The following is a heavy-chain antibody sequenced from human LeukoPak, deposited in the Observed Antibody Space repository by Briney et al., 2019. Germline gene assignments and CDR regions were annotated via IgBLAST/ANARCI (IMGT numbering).Heavy chain of an antibody. D-gene: IGHD2-2*02. CDR3: ARDCSSTSCYNVY. J-gene: IGHJ4*02. V-gene: IGHV1-18*01. CDR2: ISTYNGDT. Sequence: GASVNVSCKSSGYTFTNHGFSRVRQAPGQGLEWMGWISTYNGDTNYAQNLQGRVTMTTDTSTSTAYMEMRSLRSDDTAVYYCARDCSSTSCYNVYWGQGTLVTVSS. CDR1: GYTFTNHG.